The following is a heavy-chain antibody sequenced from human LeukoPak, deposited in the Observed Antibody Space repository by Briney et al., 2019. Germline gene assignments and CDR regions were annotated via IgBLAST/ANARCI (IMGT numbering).Heavy chain of an antibody. D-gene: IGHD1-26*01. Sequence: GGSLRLSCAASGFTFSSYSMNWVRQAPGKGLEWVSGISGSGGSTYYADSVKGRFTISRDNSKNTLYLQMNSLRAEDTAVYYCVSRSGSNSQYFQHWGQGTLVTVSS. CDR1: GFTFSSYS. CDR2: ISGSGGST. CDR3: VSRSGSNSQYFQH. J-gene: IGHJ1*01. V-gene: IGHV3-23*01.